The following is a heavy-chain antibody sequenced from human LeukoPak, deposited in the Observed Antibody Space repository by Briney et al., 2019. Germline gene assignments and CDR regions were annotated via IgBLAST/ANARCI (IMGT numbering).Heavy chain of an antibody. CDR3: AREGVAFTYFDY. CDR1: GGSISSSSYY. J-gene: IGHJ4*02. Sequence: PSETLSLTCTVSGGSISSSSYYWGWIRQPPGKGLEWIGSIYYSGSTYYNPSLKSRVTISVDTSKNQFSLKLSSVTAADTAVYYCAREGVAFTYFDYWGQGTLVTVSS. CDR2: IYYSGST. V-gene: IGHV4-39*07. D-gene: IGHD3-3*01.